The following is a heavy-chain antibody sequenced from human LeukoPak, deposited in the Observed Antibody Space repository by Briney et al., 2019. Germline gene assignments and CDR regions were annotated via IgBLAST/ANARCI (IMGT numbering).Heavy chain of an antibody. D-gene: IGHD3-10*01. Sequence: SETLSLTCAVYGGSFSGYYWTWIRQPPGKGLEWIGNIYYSGSTYYNPSLKSRVTISVDTSKNQFSLKLSSVTAADTAVYYCARYYYGSGSYYYFDYWGQGTLVIVSS. CDR1: GGSFSGYY. CDR2: IYYSGST. V-gene: IGHV4-34*01. J-gene: IGHJ4*02. CDR3: ARYYYGSGSYYYFDY.